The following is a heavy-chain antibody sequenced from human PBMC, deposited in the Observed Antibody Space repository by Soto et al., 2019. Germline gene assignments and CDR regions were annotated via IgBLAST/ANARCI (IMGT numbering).Heavy chain of an antibody. V-gene: IGHV3-23*01. CDR1: GFTFSSYA. J-gene: IGHJ3*02. CDR3: AKDNYYDSSGYHERADAFDI. D-gene: IGHD3-22*01. Sequence: EVQLLESGGGLVQPGGSLRLSCAASGFTFSSYAMSWVRQAPGKGLEWVSAISGSGGSTYYADSVKGRFTISRDNSKNTLYLQMNSLRAEDTAVYYCAKDNYYDSSGYHERADAFDIWGQGTMVTVSS. CDR2: ISGSGGST.